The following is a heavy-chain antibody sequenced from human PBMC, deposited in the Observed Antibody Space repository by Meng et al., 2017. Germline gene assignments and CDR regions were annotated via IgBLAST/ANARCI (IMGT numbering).Heavy chain of an antibody. CDR3: ARGSVVISAELSYYGMDV. CDR1: GFTFSSYA. Sequence: GESLKISCAASGFTFSSYAMHWVRQAPGKGLEWVAVISYDGSNKYYADSVKGRFTISRDNSKNTLYLQMNSLRAEDTAVYYCARGSVVISAELSYYGMDVWGQGTTVTVSS. V-gene: IGHV3-30*04. D-gene: IGHD3-22*01. CDR2: ISYDGSNK. J-gene: IGHJ6*02.